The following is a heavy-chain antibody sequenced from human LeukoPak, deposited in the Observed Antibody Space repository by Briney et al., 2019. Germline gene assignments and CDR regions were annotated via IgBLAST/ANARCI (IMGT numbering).Heavy chain of an antibody. V-gene: IGHV3-21*01. CDR3: ARDLGSYSSSWGFDY. D-gene: IGHD6-13*01. J-gene: IGHJ4*02. CDR1: GFTFSNYG. CDR2: ISSSSSYI. Sequence: PGGSLRLSCAASGFTFSNYGMTWVRQAPGKGLEWVSSISSSSSYIYYADSVKGRFTISRDNAKNSLYLQMNSLRAEDTAVYYCARDLGSYSSSWGFDYWGQGTLVTVSS.